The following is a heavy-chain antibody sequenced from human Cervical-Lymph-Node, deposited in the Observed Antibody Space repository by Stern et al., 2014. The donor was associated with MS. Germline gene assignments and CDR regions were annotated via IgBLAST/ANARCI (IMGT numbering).Heavy chain of an antibody. D-gene: IGHD1-26*01. J-gene: IGHJ6*02. CDR2: IIPIFGTA. Sequence: VQLVQSGAEVKKPGSSVKVSCKASGGTFSSYAIPWVRQAPAQGLEWLGGIIPIFGTANYAQKFQGRVTISADESTSTAYMELSSLRSEDTAVYYCARGELKEGLVRGMDVWGQGTTVTVSS. V-gene: IGHV1-69*01. CDR3: ARGELKEGLVRGMDV. CDR1: GGTFSSYA.